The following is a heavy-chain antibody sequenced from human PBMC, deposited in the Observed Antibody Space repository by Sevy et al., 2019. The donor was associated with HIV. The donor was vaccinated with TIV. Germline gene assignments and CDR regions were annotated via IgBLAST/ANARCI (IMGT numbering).Heavy chain of an antibody. V-gene: IGHV4-38-2*01. Sequence: SETLSLTCAVSGYSISSGYYWGWIRQPPGKGLEWIGSIYHSGSTYYNPSLKSRVTISVDTSKNQFSLKLSSVTAADTAVYYCARAPAGYCSGGSCNWFDPWGQGTLVTVSS. CDR3: ARAPAGYCSGGSCNWFDP. CDR1: GYSISSGYY. J-gene: IGHJ5*02. D-gene: IGHD2-15*01. CDR2: IYHSGST.